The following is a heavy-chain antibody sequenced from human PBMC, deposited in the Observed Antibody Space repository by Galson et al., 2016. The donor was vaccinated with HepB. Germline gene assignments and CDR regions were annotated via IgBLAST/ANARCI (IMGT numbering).Heavy chain of an antibody. D-gene: IGHD3-16*02. V-gene: IGHV4-39*07. CDR1: GGFITTPNYY. CDR2: VYYTGST. Sequence: LSLTCTVSGGFITTPNYYWGWIRQSPGKGLEWIGSVYYTGSTYYNPSLKSRVTISLDTSKKQFSLNLTSVTVADTTMYYCASRGGDYRRRNWFDPWGQGTLVTVSS. CDR3: ASRGGDYRRRNWFDP. J-gene: IGHJ5*02.